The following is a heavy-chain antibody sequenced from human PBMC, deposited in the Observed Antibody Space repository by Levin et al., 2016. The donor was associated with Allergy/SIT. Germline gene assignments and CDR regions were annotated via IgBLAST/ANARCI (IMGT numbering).Heavy chain of an antibody. CDR1: GFTFSTYS. D-gene: IGHD3-22*01. V-gene: IGHV3-48*01. Sequence: GESLKISCAASGFTFSTYSMNWVRQAPGKGLEWVSYISSGSSTKYYADSVKGRFTISRDNAKNSLYLQMNSLRAEDTAVYYCAKQNSGYYSLDYWGQGTLVTVSS. CDR3: AKQNSGYYSLDY. CDR2: ISSGSSTK. J-gene: IGHJ4*02.